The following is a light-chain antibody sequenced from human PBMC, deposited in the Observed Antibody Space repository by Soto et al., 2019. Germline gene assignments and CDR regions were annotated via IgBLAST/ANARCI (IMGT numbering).Light chain of an antibody. CDR1: SSDVGGQNY. CDR2: AVT. CDR3: SSHAGNYNYV. V-gene: IGLV2-8*01. J-gene: IGLJ1*01. Sequence: QSALTQPPSASGSPGQSVAISCTGTSSDVGGQNYVSWYQQHPGKAPKLIIYAVTERPSGVPDRFSGSKSGNTASLTVSGLQTEDEADYYCSSHAGNYNYVFGTGTKVTVL.